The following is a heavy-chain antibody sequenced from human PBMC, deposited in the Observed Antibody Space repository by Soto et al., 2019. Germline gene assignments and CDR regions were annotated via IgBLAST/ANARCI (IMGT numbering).Heavy chain of an antibody. Sequence: KHSETLSLTCTVSGGSVSSGSYYWSWIRQPPGKGLEWIGYIYYSGSTNYNPSLKSRVTISVDTSKNQFSLKLSSVTAADTAVYYCARWGGVWGQLWYTLYYYYGMDVWGQGTTVTVSS. CDR2: IYYSGST. D-gene: IGHD5-18*01. V-gene: IGHV4-61*01. CDR1: GGSVSSGSYY. J-gene: IGHJ6*02. CDR3: ARWGGVWGQLWYTLYYYYGMDV.